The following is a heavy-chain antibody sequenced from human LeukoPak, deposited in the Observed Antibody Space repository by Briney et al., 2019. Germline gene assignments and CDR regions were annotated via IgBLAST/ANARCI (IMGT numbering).Heavy chain of an antibody. V-gene: IGHV4-59*01. Sequence: SETRSLTCTVSGRSISSYYWSWIRQPPGKGLEWIGYIYYSGSTNYNPSLKSRVTISVDTSKNQFSLKLSSVTAADTAVYYCARRGIYDPGYYFDYWGQGTLVTVSS. CDR1: GRSISSYY. J-gene: IGHJ4*02. CDR3: ARRGIYDPGYYFDY. CDR2: IYYSGST. D-gene: IGHD5-12*01.